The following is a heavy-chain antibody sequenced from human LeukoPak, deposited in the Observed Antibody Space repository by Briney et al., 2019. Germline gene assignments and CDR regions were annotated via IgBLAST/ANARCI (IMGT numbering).Heavy chain of an antibody. D-gene: IGHD1-1*01. CDR1: GFTFSSDE. J-gene: IGHJ4*02. CDR2: ISSSGSTI. CDR3: ATLVNYWSFDY. V-gene: IGHV3-48*03. Sequence: PGGPLRLSCAASGFTFSSDEMNWVRQAPGKWLEWVSYISSSGSTIYYADSVKGRFTISRDNAKSSLYLQMNSLRAEDTAVYYCATLVNYWSFDYWGQGTLVTVSS.